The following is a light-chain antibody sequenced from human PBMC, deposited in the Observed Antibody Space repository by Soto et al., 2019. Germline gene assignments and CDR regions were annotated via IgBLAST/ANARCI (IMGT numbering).Light chain of an antibody. V-gene: IGLV2-14*03. Sequence: QSALTQPASVSESPGQSITISCTGSSSDIGRTYYVSWYQHHPGKAPKLIIFDVANRASGVSSRFSGSKSGNTASLVISGLQPEEEDDYYCSAYSSANSRFVFGSGTKLTVL. CDR2: DVA. CDR3: SAYSSANSRFV. J-gene: IGLJ1*01. CDR1: SSDIGRTYY.